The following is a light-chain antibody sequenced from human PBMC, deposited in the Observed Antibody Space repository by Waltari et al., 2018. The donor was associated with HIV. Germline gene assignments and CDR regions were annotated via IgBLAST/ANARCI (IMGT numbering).Light chain of an antibody. CDR1: QSVSSSY. CDR3: QQFGSSPRT. Sequence: EIVLTQSPATLSLSPGERATLSCRASQSVSSSYLAWYQQKPGQAPRLLIYGTSNRATGIPDRFSGSGSGTDFALTISRLAPEDFAVFYCQQFGSSPRTFGQGTKVEIK. CDR2: GTS. J-gene: IGKJ1*01. V-gene: IGKV3-20*01.